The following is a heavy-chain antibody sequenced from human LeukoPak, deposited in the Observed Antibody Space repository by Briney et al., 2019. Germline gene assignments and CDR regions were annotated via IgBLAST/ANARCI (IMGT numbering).Heavy chain of an antibody. D-gene: IGHD3-22*01. Sequence: GGSLRLSCAASGFTFSSYAMSWVRQAPGKGLEWVANIKQDGSEKYYVDSVKGRFTISRDNAKNSLYLQMNSLRAEDTAVYYCAREPIPDYYDSSGYFYWGQGTLVTVSS. CDR2: IKQDGSEK. CDR3: AREPIPDYYDSSGYFY. CDR1: GFTFSSYA. V-gene: IGHV3-7*01. J-gene: IGHJ4*02.